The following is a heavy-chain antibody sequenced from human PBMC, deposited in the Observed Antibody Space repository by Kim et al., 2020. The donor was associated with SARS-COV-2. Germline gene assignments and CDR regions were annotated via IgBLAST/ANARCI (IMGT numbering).Heavy chain of an antibody. J-gene: IGHJ4*02. CDR3: ASDSNWSVDY. CDR2: GSR. D-gene: IGHD2-2*01. V-gene: IGHV1-46*01. Sequence: GSRTYAQKFQSSVTMTRDTSTSTDYMELSNLRSEDTAVYYCASDSNWSVDYWGQGTLVTVSS.